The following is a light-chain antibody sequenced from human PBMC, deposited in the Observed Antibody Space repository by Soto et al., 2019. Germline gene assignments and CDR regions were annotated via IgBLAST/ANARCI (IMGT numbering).Light chain of an antibody. CDR3: ASYSSANAPVV. Sequence: QSALAQPASVSGSPGQSITISCTGTSRDIGNYNYVSWYQHQPGKAPKLMIYEVTSRPSGVSDRFSGSKSGMTASLTISGLHPEDEADYFCASYSSANAPVVFGTGTKGTVL. J-gene: IGLJ1*01. CDR1: SRDIGNYNY. CDR2: EVT. V-gene: IGLV2-14*01.